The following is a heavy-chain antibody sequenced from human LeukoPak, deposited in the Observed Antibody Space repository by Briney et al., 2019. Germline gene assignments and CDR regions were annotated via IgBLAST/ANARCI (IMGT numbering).Heavy chain of an antibody. CDR3: ARVRDGSGRSYAADAFDI. CDR1: GFTFSSYW. CDR2: INSDGSST. J-gene: IGHJ3*02. D-gene: IGHD1-26*01. Sequence: GGSLRLSCAASGFTFSSYWMHWVRQAPGKGLVWVSRINSDGSSTSYADSVKGRFTISRDNAKSTLYLQMNSLRAEDTAVYYCARVRDGSGRSYAADAFDIWGQGTMVTVSS. V-gene: IGHV3-74*01.